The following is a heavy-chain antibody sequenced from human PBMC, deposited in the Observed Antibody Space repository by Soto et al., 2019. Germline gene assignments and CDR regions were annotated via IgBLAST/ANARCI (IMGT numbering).Heavy chain of an antibody. D-gene: IGHD6-13*01. V-gene: IGHV3-33*01. CDR2: IWYDGSNK. Sequence: QVQLVESGGGVVQPGRSLRLSCAASGFTFSSYGMHWVRQAPGKGLEWVAVIWYDGSNKYYADSVKGRFTISRDNSKNTLYLQMNILRAEDTAVYYCARAYSSSWYNMDYYYGMDVWGPGTTVTVSS. CDR1: GFTFSSYG. CDR3: ARAYSSSWYNMDYYYGMDV. J-gene: IGHJ6*02.